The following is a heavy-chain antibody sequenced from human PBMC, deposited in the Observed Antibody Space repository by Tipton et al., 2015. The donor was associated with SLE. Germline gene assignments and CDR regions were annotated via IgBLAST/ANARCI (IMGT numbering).Heavy chain of an antibody. CDR2: IYHSGNT. CDR1: GGSISSSGFY. D-gene: IGHD3-16*01. J-gene: IGHJ2*01. CDR3: ATMGDRWYLHL. Sequence: TLSLTCTVSGGSISSSGFYWTWIRQHPGKGLEWIGYIYHSGNTYYNPSLRSRVRISVDTSVNQFSLDLSSVTAADTAVYYCATMGDRWYLHLWGRGTPVTVSS. V-gene: IGHV4-31*03.